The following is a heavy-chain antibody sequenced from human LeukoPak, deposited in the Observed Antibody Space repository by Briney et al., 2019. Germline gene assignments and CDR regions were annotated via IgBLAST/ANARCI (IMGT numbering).Heavy chain of an antibody. D-gene: IGHD3-16*01. Sequence: TSSQTLSLTCTLAADSISSSSYDWGWIRQPAGKGLEWIGSIYYSGSTYYNPSLKSRVTISVDTSKNQFSLKLSSVTAADTAVYYCVRGSTLRHYQYWGQGTLVTVSS. CDR1: ADSISSSSYD. CDR2: IYYSGST. V-gene: IGHV4-39*01. CDR3: VRGSTLRHYQY. J-gene: IGHJ4*02.